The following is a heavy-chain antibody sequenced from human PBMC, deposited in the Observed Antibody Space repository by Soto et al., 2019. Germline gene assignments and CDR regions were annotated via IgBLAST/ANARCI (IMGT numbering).Heavy chain of an antibody. CDR3: ARQLSHICDS. CDR1: GYKFGSAW. J-gene: IGHJ4*02. CDR2: IKPGTSDI. D-gene: IGHD3-3*02. V-gene: IGHV5-51*01. Sequence: GESLKISCKGVGYKFGSAWIGWVRQMPGKGLEWMGIIKPGTSDIRYSPSCRGHVTISADEAVSTAYLQWSSLKALDTAMYYCARQLSHICDSWGQGTQVTVSS.